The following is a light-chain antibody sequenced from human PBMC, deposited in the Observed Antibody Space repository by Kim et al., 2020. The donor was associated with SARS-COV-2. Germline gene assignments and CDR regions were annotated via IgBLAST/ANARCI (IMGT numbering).Light chain of an antibody. CDR3: QQYNSYSLT. V-gene: IGKV1-5*03. CDR2: KAS. CDR1: QSISSW. J-gene: IGKJ4*01. Sequence: SASVGDRVTITCRASQSISSWLAWYQQKPGKAPKLLIQKASSLESGVPSRFSGSGSGTEFTLTISSLQPDDFATYYCQQYNSYSLTFGGGTKLEI.